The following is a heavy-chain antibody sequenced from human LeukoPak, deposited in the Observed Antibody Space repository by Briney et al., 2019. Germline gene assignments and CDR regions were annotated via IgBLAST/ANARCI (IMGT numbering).Heavy chain of an antibody. V-gene: IGHV3-48*04. CDR3: ARVGTMVRGIDYWYFDL. Sequence: GGSLRLSCAASGFSFSTYSMNWVRQVPGKGLEWVSYITSSSSGTIYYADSVKGRFTISRDNAKNSLYLQMNSLRAEDTAVYYCARVGTMVRGIDYWYFDLWGRGTLVTVSS. CDR1: GFSFSTYS. J-gene: IGHJ2*01. D-gene: IGHD3-10*01. CDR2: ITSSSSGTI.